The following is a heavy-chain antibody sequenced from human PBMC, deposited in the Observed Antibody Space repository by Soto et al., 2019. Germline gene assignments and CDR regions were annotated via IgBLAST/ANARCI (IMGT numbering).Heavy chain of an antibody. CDR1: GFTVSSNY. CDR2: IYSGGST. D-gene: IGHD6-6*01. V-gene: IGHV3-66*01. Sequence: GGSLRLSCAASGFTVSSNYMSWVRQAPGKGLEWVSVIYSGGSTYYADYVKGRFTISRDNSKNTLYLQMNSLRAEDTAVYYCASSIAARLTKFDPWGQGTLVTVSS. J-gene: IGHJ5*02. CDR3: ASSIAARLTKFDP.